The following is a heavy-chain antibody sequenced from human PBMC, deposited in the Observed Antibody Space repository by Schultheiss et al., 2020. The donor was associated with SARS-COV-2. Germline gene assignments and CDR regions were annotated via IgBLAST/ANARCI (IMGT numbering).Heavy chain of an antibody. D-gene: IGHD3-3*01. CDR3: ARHGPYYDFWSGYLYYFEY. Sequence: SETLSLTCTVSGGSITNTGYFWGWIRRPPGKGLEWIGTVSYRGDTYYNPSLRSRVTTSVDTSKNQFSLNLSSVTAADTAVYYCARHGPYYDFWSGYLYYFEYWGRGTLVTVSS. CDR1: GGSITNTGYF. V-gene: IGHV4-39*01. J-gene: IGHJ4*02. CDR2: VSYRGDT.